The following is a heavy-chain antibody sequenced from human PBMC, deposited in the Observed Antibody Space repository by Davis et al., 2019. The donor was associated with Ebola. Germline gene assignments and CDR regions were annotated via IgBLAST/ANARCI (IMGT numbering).Heavy chain of an antibody. CDR1: GFTFSTYW. CDR3: ARWRNSTGRFDC. CDR2: IKQDGSEK. D-gene: IGHD1-1*01. V-gene: IGHV3-7*01. Sequence: GESLKISCEASGFTFSTYWMSWVRQAPGKGLEWVANIKQDGSEKYYVDSVKGRFTISRDNAEKSLYLQMNSLRVEDTAVYYCARWRNSTGRFDCWGQGTPVTVFS. J-gene: IGHJ4*02.